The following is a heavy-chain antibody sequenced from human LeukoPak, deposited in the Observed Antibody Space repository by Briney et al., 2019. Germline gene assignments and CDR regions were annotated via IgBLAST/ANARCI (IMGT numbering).Heavy chain of an antibody. V-gene: IGHV3-73*01. D-gene: IGHD3-22*01. CDR1: GFTFSGSA. Sequence: GGSLRLSCAASGFTFSGSAMHWVHQASGKGLEWVGRIRSKANSYATAYAASVKGRFTISRDDSKNTAYLQMNSLKTEDTAVYYCTSSYYYDSSGYHPFFVYWGQGTLVTVSS. J-gene: IGHJ4*02. CDR2: IRSKANSYAT. CDR3: TSSYYYDSSGYHPFFVY.